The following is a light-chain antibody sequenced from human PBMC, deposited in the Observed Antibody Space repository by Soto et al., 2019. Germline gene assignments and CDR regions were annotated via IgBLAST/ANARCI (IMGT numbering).Light chain of an antibody. CDR2: GAS. CDR1: QTVSSSY. V-gene: IGKV3-20*01. CDR3: QQYGSSPPLT. J-gene: IGKJ4*01. Sequence: EIVLTQSPGTLSLSPGDRATLSCRASQTVSSSYLGWYQQNPGQAPRLLIYGASNRATGIPDRFSGSGSGTDFTLTISRLEPEDFAVYYCQQYGSSPPLTFGGGTKVAIK.